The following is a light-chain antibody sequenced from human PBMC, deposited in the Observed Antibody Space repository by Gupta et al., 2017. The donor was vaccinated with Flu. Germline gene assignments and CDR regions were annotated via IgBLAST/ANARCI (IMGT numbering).Light chain of an antibody. Sequence: DIQMTHSPSTLSASVGDRVTITCRARQSISSWLAWYQQKPGKAPELVIYKACSGERGVTSRFRGSGYGKELTLAISSRQRDDFATYIIHQDNSYSPWAFGQGTKVEIK. J-gene: IGKJ1*01. CDR2: KAC. V-gene: IGKV1-5*03. CDR3: HQDNSYSPWA. CDR1: QSISSW.